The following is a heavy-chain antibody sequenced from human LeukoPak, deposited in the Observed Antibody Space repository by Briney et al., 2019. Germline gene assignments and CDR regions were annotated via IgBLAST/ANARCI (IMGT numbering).Heavy chain of an antibody. J-gene: IGHJ4*02. CDR2: IYHSGST. D-gene: IGHD5-24*01. CDR1: GYSISSGYY. CDR3: ARVRWDRTGASY. Sequence: SETLSLTCTVSGYSISSGYYWGWIRQPPGKGLEWIGSIYHSGSTYYNPSLKSRVTISVDTSKNQFSLKLSSVTAADTAVYYCARVRWDRTGASYWGQGTLVTVSS. V-gene: IGHV4-38-2*02.